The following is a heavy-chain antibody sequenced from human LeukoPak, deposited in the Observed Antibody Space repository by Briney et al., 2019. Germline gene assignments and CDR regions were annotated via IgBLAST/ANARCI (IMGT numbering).Heavy chain of an antibody. V-gene: IGHV3-23*01. CDR2: ISGSDGST. CDR3: AKGRGYCTGGSCYSDY. Sequence: GGSLRLSCTASGFSFSNYAMSWVRQAPGKGLEWVSTISGSDGSTYYADSVKGRFTISRDNSKNTLYLQMNSLRVEDTAIYYCAKGRGYCTGGSCYSDYWGQGTLVTVSS. CDR1: GFSFSNYA. D-gene: IGHD2-15*01. J-gene: IGHJ4*02.